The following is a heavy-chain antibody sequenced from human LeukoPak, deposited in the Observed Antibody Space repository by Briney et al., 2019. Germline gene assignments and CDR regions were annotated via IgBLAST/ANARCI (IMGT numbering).Heavy chain of an antibody. J-gene: IGHJ4*02. CDR1: GFTFSDYG. CDR3: ARDGFLGPVTAYLDY. CDR2: ISYDGKNR. D-gene: IGHD2-21*02. Sequence: GGSLRLSCAASGFTFSDYGMHWVRQAPGKGLEWVAGISYDGKNRYYADSVKGRFTISRDNSRNTLYLQMKGLRAEDTAVYYCARDGFLGPVTAYLDYWGQGTPVTVSS. V-gene: IGHV3-30*04.